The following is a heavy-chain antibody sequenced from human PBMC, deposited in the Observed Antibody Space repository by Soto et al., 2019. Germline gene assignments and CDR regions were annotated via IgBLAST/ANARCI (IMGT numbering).Heavy chain of an antibody. CDR1: GFTVSSNY. J-gene: IGHJ4*02. CDR2: IYRGGST. CDR3: ARGGVFDWLHHFDY. D-gene: IGHD3-9*01. Sequence: GGSLRLSCAASGFTVSSNYMGWVRQAPGKGLEWVSFIYRGGSTYYADSVKGRFTISRDNSKNTLYLQISSLRVDDTAVYYCARGGVFDWLHHFDYWGQGTLVTVSS. V-gene: IGHV3-66*01.